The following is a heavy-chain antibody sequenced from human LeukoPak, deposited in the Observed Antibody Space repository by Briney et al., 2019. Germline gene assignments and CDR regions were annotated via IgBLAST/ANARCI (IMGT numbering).Heavy chain of an antibody. V-gene: IGHV3-7*01. CDR2: IKQDGSEK. D-gene: IGHD5-18*01. Sequence: PGGSLRLSCAASGFTFSSYWMSWVRQAPGKGLEWVANIKQDGSEKYYVDSVKGRFTISRDNAKNSLYLQMNSLRAEDTAVYYCARDRRGYSYGPFDYWGQGTLVTVSS. CDR3: ARDRRGYSYGPFDY. J-gene: IGHJ4*02. CDR1: GFTFSSYW.